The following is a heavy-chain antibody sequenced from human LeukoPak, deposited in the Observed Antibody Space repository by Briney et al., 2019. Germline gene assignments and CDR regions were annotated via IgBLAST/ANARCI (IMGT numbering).Heavy chain of an antibody. CDR3: ARDGYFDH. CDR2: ISAHNGNT. Sequence: ASVKVSSKASAYTFTNYGIAWVRQAPGQGLEWMGWISAHNGNTNYAQKLQGRVTMTTDTATSTAYMELRSLASDDTAVYYCARDGYFDHWGQGTLVTVSS. V-gene: IGHV1-18*01. J-gene: IGHJ4*02. CDR1: AYTFTNYG.